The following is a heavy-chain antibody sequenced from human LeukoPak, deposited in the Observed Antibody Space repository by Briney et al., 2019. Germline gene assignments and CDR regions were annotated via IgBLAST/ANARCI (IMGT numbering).Heavy chain of an antibody. J-gene: IGHJ5*01. CDR2: ISGSGNYM. V-gene: IGHV3-23*01. D-gene: IGHD2-21*02. CDR1: GFTFSSYW. CDR3: AKGGHPAVVTTRFDS. Sequence: GGSLRLSCAASGFTFSSYWMSWVRQAPGKGLEWVPSISGSGNYMYYKDSVKSRFTISRDNSKNTLLLQMNSLRAEDSAVYYCAKGGHPAVVTTRFDSWGQGTLVTVSS.